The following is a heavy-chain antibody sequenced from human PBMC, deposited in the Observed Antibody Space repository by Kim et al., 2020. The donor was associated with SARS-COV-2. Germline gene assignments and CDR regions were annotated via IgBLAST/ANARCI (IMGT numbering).Heavy chain of an antibody. D-gene: IGHD6-13*01. CDR3: TRGAAPGQPELFLH. V-gene: IGHV3-74*01. CDR2: ISPDGGTT. J-gene: IGHJ1*01. CDR1: GFTFSTYW. Sequence: GGSLRLSCAASGFTFSTYWMHWVRQDPGKGLVWVSRISPDGGTTTYADSVKGRFTISRDNAKNTLYLQMNSLGDDDTALYYCTRGAAPGQPELFLHWGQGTLVTVSS.